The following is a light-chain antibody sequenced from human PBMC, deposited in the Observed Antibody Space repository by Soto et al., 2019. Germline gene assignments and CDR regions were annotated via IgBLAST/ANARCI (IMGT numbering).Light chain of an antibody. CDR2: EVS. J-gene: IGLJ2*01. Sequence: QSALTQPPSVSGSPGQSVSISSTGTSSDFGSYNRVSWYQQPPGTAPKLMIYEVSNRPSGVPDRFSGSKSGNTASLTISGLQAEDEADYYCSLYTSSSTYVVFGGGTKLTVL. CDR1: SSDFGSYNR. CDR3: SLYTSSSTYVV. V-gene: IGLV2-18*01.